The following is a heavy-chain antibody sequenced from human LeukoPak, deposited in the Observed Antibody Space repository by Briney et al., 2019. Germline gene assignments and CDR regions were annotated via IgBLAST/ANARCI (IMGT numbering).Heavy chain of an antibody. Sequence: GGSLRLSCAASGFNFNNYWMSWLRQAPGKGLEWVANIKDDGSEEYYVDSVKGRFTIVRGNAYNSLCLQMNSLRVEDTAIHFCARFTRRYSGDYWGQGTLVSVSS. CDR2: IKDDGSEE. CDR1: GFNFNNYW. CDR3: ARFTRRYSGDY. D-gene: IGHD1-26*01. V-gene: IGHV3-7*03. J-gene: IGHJ4*02.